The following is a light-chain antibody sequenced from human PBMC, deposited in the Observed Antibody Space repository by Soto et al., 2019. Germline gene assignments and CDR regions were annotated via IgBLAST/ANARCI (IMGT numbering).Light chain of an antibody. CDR2: DDT. CDR3: QVWDSNSGVV. J-gene: IGLJ2*01. CDR1: NIGTKA. V-gene: IGLV3-21*02. Sequence: SSELTQPPSVSVAPGQTATITCGATNIGTKAVHWYRQKSGQAPVVVVYDDTDRAAGIPERFSGSNSGNTATLSINWVEAGDEADYYCQVWDSNSGVVFGGGTKLTVL.